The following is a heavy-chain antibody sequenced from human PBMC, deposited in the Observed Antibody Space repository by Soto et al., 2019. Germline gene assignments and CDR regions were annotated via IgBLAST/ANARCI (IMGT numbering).Heavy chain of an antibody. CDR2: ISVSDAFI. D-gene: IGHD1-20*01. J-gene: IGHJ4*02. CDR3: TRETVAGITGLDY. Sequence: EVQLLESGGDLVQPGGSLRLSCAASGFNVGAFAVTWVARAPGKGLEWVSGISVSDAFIYYADSVRGRFSISRDASENILYLQMNSLRVDDTALYYCTRETVAGITGLDYWGPGTLVTVSS. V-gene: IGHV3-23*01. CDR1: GFNVGAFA.